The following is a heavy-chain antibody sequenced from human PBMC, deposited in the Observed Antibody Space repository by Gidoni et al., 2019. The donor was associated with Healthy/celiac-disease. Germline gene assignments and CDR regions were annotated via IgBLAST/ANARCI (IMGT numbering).Heavy chain of an antibody. D-gene: IGHD2-2*01. J-gene: IGHJ1*01. Sequence: QVQLVESGGGVVQPGRSLRLSCAASGFTFSGYGMHWVRQAPGKGLEWVAVIWYDGSNKYYADSVKGRFTISRDNSKNTLYLQMNSLRAEDTAVYYCARGYCSSTSCYSYFQHWGQGTLVTVSS. CDR3: ARGYCSSTSCYSYFQH. CDR1: GFTFSGYG. CDR2: IWYDGSNK. V-gene: IGHV3-33*01.